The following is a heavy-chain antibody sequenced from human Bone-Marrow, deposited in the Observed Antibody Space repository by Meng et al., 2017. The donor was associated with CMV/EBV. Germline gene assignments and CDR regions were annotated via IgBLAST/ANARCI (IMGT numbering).Heavy chain of an antibody. D-gene: IGHD2-21*01. J-gene: IGHJ5*02. CDR3: ATIPSINCFDP. Sequence: ESLKISCTVSGVSISTYYWNWIRQPPGRGLEWIGYAHSSGTTSYSPSLKSRVTISLDTSKNQFSLMLNSVTAADTAVYYCATIPSINCFDPWGQGTLVTVSS. CDR2: AHSSGTT. CDR1: GVSISTYY. V-gene: IGHV4-59*01.